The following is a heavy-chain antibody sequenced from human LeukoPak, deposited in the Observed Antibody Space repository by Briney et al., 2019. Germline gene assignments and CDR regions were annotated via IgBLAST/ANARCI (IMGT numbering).Heavy chain of an antibody. V-gene: IGHV3-23*01. CDR2: ISGSGGST. Sequence: GGSLRLSCAASGFTFSSYAMSWVRQAPGKGLEWVSAISGSGGSTYYADSVKGRFTISRDNSKNTLYLQMNSLRAEDTAVYYCAKTPISRADAYYFDYWGQGTLVTVPS. J-gene: IGHJ4*02. CDR3: AKTPISRADAYYFDY. D-gene: IGHD2-15*01. CDR1: GFTFSSYA.